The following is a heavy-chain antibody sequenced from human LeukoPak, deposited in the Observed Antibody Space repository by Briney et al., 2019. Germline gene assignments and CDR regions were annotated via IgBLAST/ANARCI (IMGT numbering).Heavy chain of an antibody. J-gene: IGHJ6*02. V-gene: IGHV1-69*13. CDR3: ARDVAYDSSGYYLYYYYYGMDV. Sequence: GASVKVSCKASGGTFSSYAISWVRQAPGQGLEWMGGIIPIFGTANYAQKFRGRVTITADESTSTAYMELSSLRSEDTAVYYCARDVAYDSSGYYLYYYYYGMDVWGQGTTVTVSS. CDR1: GGTFSSYA. CDR2: IIPIFGTA. D-gene: IGHD3-22*01.